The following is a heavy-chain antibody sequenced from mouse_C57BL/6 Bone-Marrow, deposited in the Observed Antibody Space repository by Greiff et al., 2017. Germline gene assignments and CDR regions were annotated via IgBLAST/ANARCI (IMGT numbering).Heavy chain of an antibody. J-gene: IGHJ4*01. V-gene: IGHV1-39*01. D-gene: IGHD2-4*01. CDR1: GYSFTDYN. CDR3: ARGYDYDYAMDY. Sequence: VQLQQSGPELVKPGASVKISCKASGYSFTDYNMNWVKQSNGKSLEWIGVINPNYGTTSYNQKFKGKATLTVDKSASTAYMQINSLTYEDSAVYDCARGYDYDYAMDYWGQGTSVTVSS. CDR2: INPNYGTT.